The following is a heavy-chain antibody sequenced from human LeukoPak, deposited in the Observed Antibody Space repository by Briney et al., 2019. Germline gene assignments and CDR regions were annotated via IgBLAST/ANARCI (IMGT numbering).Heavy chain of an antibody. CDR3: AREQGMVRGSWFDP. V-gene: IGHV3-74*01. CDR1: GFSFSSSW. D-gene: IGHD3-10*01. Sequence: GGSLRLSCAVSGFSFSSSWFHWVRQGPGKGLVWVSRINSDGSSTIYADSVKGRFSISRDNAKNTLYLQMNSLRAEDTALYYCAREQGMVRGSWFDPWGQGTLVTVSS. CDR2: INSDGSST. J-gene: IGHJ5*02.